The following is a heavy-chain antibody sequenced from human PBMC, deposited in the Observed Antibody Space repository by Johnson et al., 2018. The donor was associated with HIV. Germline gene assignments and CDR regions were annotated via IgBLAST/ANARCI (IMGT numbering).Heavy chain of an antibody. J-gene: IGHJ3*02. CDR3: ARDQDWGYYDTTAFDI. D-gene: IGHD3-16*01. V-gene: IGHV3-66*01. Sequence: VQLVESGGGLVQPGGSLRLSCAASGFTVNSNYMSWVRQAPGKGLEWVSVIYSGGSTYYADSVKGRFTISRDNSKNTLYLQMNSLRAEDTAVYYCARDQDWGYYDTTAFDIWGQGTMVTVSS. CDR2: IYSGGST. CDR1: GFTVNSNY.